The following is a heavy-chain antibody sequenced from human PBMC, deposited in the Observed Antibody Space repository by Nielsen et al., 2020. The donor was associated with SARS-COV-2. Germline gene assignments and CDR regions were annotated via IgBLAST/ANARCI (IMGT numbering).Heavy chain of an antibody. CDR1: GFTFSNFA. Sequence: GGSLRLSCAASGFTFSNFAMNWVRQAPGKGLEWFSYISASGTTIYYADSVKGRFTISRDNSKNTLYLQMNSLRAEDTAVYYCATLGYWGQGTLVTVSS. CDR3: ATLGY. CDR2: ISASGTTI. V-gene: IGHV3-48*01. J-gene: IGHJ4*02. D-gene: IGHD3-16*01.